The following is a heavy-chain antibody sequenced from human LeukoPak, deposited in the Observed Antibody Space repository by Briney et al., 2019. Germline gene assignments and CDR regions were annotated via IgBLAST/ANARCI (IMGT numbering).Heavy chain of an antibody. V-gene: IGHV3-7*01. D-gene: IGHD6-19*01. CDR2: IKQDGSEK. CDR3: ARNPETYSSGWYNWFDP. Sequence: GGSLRLSCAASGFTFSSYWMSWVRQAPGKGLEWVANIKQDGSEKYYVDSVKGRFTISRDNAKNSLYLQMNSLRAEDTAVYYCARNPETYSSGWYNWFDPGAREPWSPSPQ. J-gene: IGHJ5*02. CDR1: GFTFSSYW.